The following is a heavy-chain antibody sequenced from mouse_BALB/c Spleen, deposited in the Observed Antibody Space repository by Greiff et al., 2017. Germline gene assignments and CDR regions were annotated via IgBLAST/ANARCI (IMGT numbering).Heavy chain of an antibody. CDR3: ARDPYGNYDAWFAY. CDR2: IWAGGST. J-gene: IGHJ3*01. Sequence: VKLMESGPGLVAPSQSLSITCTVSGFSLTSYGVHWVRQPPGKGLEWLGVIWAGGSTNYNSALMSRLSISKDNSKSQVFLKMNSLQTDDTAMYYCARDPYGNYDAWFAYWGQGTLVTVSA. CDR1: GFSLTSYG. V-gene: IGHV2-9*02. D-gene: IGHD2-1*01.